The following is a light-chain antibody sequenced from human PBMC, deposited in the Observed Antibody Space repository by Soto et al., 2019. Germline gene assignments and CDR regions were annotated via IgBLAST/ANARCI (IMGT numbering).Light chain of an antibody. V-gene: IGLV2-14*03. CDR1: SSDVGAYKY. CDR3: SSFTGTTTLDV. Sequence: QSVLTQPASVSGSPGQSITISCTGTSSDVGAYKYVSWYQQHPGKAPKLIIYGVSNRPSGVSNRFSGSKSGNTAFLTISGLXPEDEADYYCSSFTGTTTLDVFGTGTKVTLL. J-gene: IGLJ1*01. CDR2: GVS.